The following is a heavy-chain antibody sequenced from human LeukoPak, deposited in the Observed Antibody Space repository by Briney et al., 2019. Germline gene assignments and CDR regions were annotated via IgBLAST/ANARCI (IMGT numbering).Heavy chain of an antibody. D-gene: IGHD3-3*01. Sequence: PSETLSLTCAVYGGSFSGYYWSWLRQPPGKGLEWIGEINHSGRTNYNPSLTSRVTISVDTSKNQFSVKLSSVTAADTAVYYCARGYGAGSGYYRKHVWGPPYNWFDPWGQGTLVTVSS. J-gene: IGHJ5*02. V-gene: IGHV4-34*01. CDR2: INHSGRT. CDR3: ARGYGAGSGYYRKHVWGPPYNWFDP. CDR1: GGSFSGYY.